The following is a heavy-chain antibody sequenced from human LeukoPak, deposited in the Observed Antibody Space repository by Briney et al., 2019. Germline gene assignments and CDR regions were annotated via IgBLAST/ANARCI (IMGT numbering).Heavy chain of an antibody. J-gene: IGHJ6*02. CDR3: AKAYGDYGAGYYYGMDV. CDR1: GFTFSSYA. Sequence: GGSLRLSCAASGFTFSSYAMTWVRQAPGKGVEWVSAISGSGGSTYYADSVKGRFTISRDNSKNTLYLQMNSLRAEDTAVYYCAKAYGDYGAGYYYGMDVWGQGTTVTVSS. V-gene: IGHV3-23*01. CDR2: ISGSGGST. D-gene: IGHD4-17*01.